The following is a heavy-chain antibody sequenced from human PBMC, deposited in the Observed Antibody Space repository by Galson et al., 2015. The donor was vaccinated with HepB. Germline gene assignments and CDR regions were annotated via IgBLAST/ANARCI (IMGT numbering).Heavy chain of an antibody. CDR1: GFTFSSYE. D-gene: IGHD6-13*01. V-gene: IGHV3-48*03. CDR3: TRARHEAASGHYWYFDL. Sequence: SLRLSCAASGFTFSSYEMNWVRQAPGKGLEWVSYISSSGSAIYNADSVKGRFTISRDNAQNSLYLQMNSLRAEDTAVYYCTRARHEAASGHYWYFDLWGRGTLVTVSS. J-gene: IGHJ2*01. CDR2: ISSSGSAI.